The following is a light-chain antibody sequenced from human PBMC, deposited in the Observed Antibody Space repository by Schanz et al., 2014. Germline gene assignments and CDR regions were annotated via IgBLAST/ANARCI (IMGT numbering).Light chain of an antibody. CDR2: GAS. J-gene: IGKJ4*01. V-gene: IGKV3-20*01. CDR3: QQYSSLPLT. Sequence: EIVVTQSPATLSVSPGERATLSCRASQSVSSNLAWYQQKPGQAPRLLIYGASTRATGIPDRFSGSGSGTVFTLTVSRLEPEDFAVYYCQQYSSLPLTFGGGTKVEIK. CDR1: QSVSSN.